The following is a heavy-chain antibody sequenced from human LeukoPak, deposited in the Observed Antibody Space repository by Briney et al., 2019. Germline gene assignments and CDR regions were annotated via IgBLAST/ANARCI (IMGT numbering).Heavy chain of an antibody. D-gene: IGHD2-2*01. Sequence: GESLKISCKGSGYSFTSYWIGWVRQMPGKGLEWMGIIYPGDSDTRYSPSFQGQVTISADKSISTAYLQWSSLKASDTAMYYCARLNPPLVVPAWGAFDIWGQGTMVTVSS. J-gene: IGHJ3*02. CDR3: ARLNPPLVVPAWGAFDI. CDR2: IYPGDSDT. CDR1: GYSFTSYW. V-gene: IGHV5-51*01.